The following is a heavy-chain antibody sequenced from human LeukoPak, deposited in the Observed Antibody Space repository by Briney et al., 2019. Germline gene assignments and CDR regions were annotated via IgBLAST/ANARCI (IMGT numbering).Heavy chain of an antibody. CDR1: GYTFTGYY. J-gene: IGHJ4*02. CDR3: ASRTYSSGWPYDY. Sequence: GASVKVSCKASGYTFTGYYIHWVRQAPGQGLEWMGWINPNSGGTNYAQKFQGRVTMTRDTSISTAYMELSRLRSDDTAVYYCASRTYSSGWPYDYWGQGTLVTVSS. D-gene: IGHD6-19*01. CDR2: INPNSGGT. V-gene: IGHV1-2*02.